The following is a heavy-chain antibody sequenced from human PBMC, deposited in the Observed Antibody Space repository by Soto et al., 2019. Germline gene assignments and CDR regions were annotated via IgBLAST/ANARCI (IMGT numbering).Heavy chain of an antibody. D-gene: IGHD6-13*01. V-gene: IGHV4-30-4*01. CDR1: GGSISSGDYY. CDR2: IYYSAST. J-gene: IGHJ4*02. Sequence: QVQLQESGPGLVKPSQTLSLTCTVSGGSISSGDYYWSWIRQPPGKGLEWIGYIYYSASTYYNPSLKSRVTISVDTSKNQFSLKLSSVTAADTAVYYCARDKIAAAGYFDYWGQGTLVTVSS. CDR3: ARDKIAAAGYFDY.